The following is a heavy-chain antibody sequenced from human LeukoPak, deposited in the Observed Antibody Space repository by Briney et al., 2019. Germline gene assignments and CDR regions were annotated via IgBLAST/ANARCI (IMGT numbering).Heavy chain of an antibody. CDR1: GFTFNSYA. D-gene: IGHD1-26*01. V-gene: IGHV3-33*01. Sequence: GGSLRLSCAASGFTFNSYAMHWVRQAPGKGLEWVALIWYDGSDKYYADSVKGRFTISRDNSKNTLYMQMNSLRPEDTAVYYCARSNSGIYSHFDYWGQGTLVTVSS. CDR3: ARSNSGIYSHFDY. J-gene: IGHJ4*02. CDR2: IWYDGSDK.